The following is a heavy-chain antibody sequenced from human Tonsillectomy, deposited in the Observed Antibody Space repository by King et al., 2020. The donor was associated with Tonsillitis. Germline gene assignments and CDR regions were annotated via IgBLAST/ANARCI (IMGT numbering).Heavy chain of an antibody. J-gene: IGHJ3*02. CDR2: IYHTGRT. CDR3: ARSPKYYDSSGYSWAFDM. D-gene: IGHD3-22*01. Sequence: VQLQESGPGLVKPSGTLSLTCAVSGGSISSSNWWSWVRQPPGKGLEWIGEIYHTGRTNYNPSLKSRVAISVHNSNNQFSLELPSVTAADTSVYYCARSPKYYDSSGYSWAFDMWGQGKMVTVSS. CDR1: GGSISSSNW. V-gene: IGHV4-4*02.